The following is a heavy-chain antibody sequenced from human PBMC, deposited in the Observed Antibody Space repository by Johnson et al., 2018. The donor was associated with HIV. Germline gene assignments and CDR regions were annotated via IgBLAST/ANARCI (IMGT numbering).Heavy chain of an antibody. CDR2: ISSSGSTK. D-gene: IGHD3-9*01. Sequence: QVQLVESGGGLVKPGGSLRLSCAASGFTFSDYYMSWIRQAPGKGLEWVSYISSSGSTKYYADSVKGRFTISRDNAKNSLYRQMNSLRAEDTAVYYCARESAASELRYFDWLGMSSFAFDIWGQGTMVTVSS. CDR3: ARESAASELRYFDWLGMSSFAFDI. J-gene: IGHJ3*02. V-gene: IGHV3-11*04. CDR1: GFTFSDYY.